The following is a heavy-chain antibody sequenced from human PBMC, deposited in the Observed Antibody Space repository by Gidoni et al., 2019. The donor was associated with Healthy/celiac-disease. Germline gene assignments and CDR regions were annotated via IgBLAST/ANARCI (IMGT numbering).Heavy chain of an antibody. CDR2: IYPGDSDT. CDR3: SRHVRSYSSSWSYYYYYMDV. Sequence: EVQLVQSGAEVKKPGEYLKISCMGSGSSFTSYWIGWVRQMPGKGLEWMGIIYPGDSDTRYSPSFQGQVTISADKYISTAYLQWSSRKASDTAMYYFSRHVRSYSSSWSYYYYYMDVWGKGTTVTVSS. D-gene: IGHD6-13*01. V-gene: IGHV5-51*01. CDR1: GSSFTSYW. J-gene: IGHJ6*03.